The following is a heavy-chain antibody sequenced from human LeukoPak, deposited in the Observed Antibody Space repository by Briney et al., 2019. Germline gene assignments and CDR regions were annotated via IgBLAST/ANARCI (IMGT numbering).Heavy chain of an antibody. CDR2: IIPILGIA. CDR3: ARESIAAEIDY. Sequence: SVKVSCKASGGTFSSYAISWVRQAPGQGLEWMGRIIPILGIANYAQKFQGRVTITAGKSTSTAYMELSSLRSEDTAVYYCARESIAAEIDYWGQGTLVTASS. D-gene: IGHD6-25*01. V-gene: IGHV1-69*04. CDR1: GGTFSSYA. J-gene: IGHJ4*02.